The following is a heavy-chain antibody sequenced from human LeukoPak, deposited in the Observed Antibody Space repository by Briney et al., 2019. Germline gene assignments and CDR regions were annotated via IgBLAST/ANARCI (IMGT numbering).Heavy chain of an antibody. V-gene: IGHV4-59*08. D-gene: IGHD1-26*01. CDR1: GGSINNYY. CDR2: IYYSGTT. CDR3: VRHLGNFDS. J-gene: IGHJ4*02. Sequence: PSETLSLTCTVSGGSINNYYWTWIRQPPGKGLEWIGSIYYSGTTSYNPSLKSRVTIFVDTSKNQFSLQLSSVTAADTAVYFCVRHLGNFDSWGQGTLVTVSS.